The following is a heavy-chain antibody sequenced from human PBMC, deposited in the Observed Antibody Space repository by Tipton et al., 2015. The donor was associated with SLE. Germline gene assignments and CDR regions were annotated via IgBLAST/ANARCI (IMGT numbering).Heavy chain of an antibody. CDR2: IYTSGST. V-gene: IGHV4-4*07. Sequence: LRLSCTVPGGSISSYYWSWIRQPPGKGLEWIGRIYTSGSTNYNPSLKGRVTISVDTSKNQFSLKLSSVTAADTAVYYCARVADDYGDPYYFDYWGQGTLVTVSS. D-gene: IGHD4-17*01. CDR1: GGSISSYY. J-gene: IGHJ4*02. CDR3: ARVADDYGDPYYFDY.